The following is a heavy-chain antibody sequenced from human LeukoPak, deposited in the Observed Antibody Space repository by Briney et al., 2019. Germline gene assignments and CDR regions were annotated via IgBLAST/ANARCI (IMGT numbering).Heavy chain of an antibody. D-gene: IGHD3-22*01. Sequence: GGSLRLSCAASGFTFSSYTMSWVRQAPGKGLEWVSAISGSGGSTYYADSVKGRFTISRDNSKNTLYLQMNSLRAEDTAVYYCAKANSGYYRILDYWGQGTLVTVSS. J-gene: IGHJ4*02. V-gene: IGHV3-23*01. CDR3: AKANSGYYRILDY. CDR1: GFTFSSYT. CDR2: ISGSGGST.